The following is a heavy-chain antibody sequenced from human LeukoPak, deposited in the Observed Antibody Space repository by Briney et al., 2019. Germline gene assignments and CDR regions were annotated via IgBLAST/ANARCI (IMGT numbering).Heavy chain of an antibody. D-gene: IGHD3-22*01. V-gene: IGHV4-39*07. Sequence: SETLSLTCTVSGGSINDINYYWGWIRQPPGKGLDWIGSIYYTGSTFYNPSLQSRVTISVDTSKNQFSLELSSVTAADTAVYYCAREDYYYDSSDIPPTRGFDPWGQGTLVTVSS. CDR2: IYYTGST. CDR1: GGSINDINYY. CDR3: AREDYYYDSSDIPPTRGFDP. J-gene: IGHJ5*02.